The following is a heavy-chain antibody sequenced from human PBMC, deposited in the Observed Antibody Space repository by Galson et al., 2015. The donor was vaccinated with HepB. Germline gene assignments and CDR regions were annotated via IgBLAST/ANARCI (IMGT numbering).Heavy chain of an antibody. CDR1: GFTFSTYA. V-gene: IGHV3-23*01. J-gene: IGHJ4*02. Sequence: SLRLSCAASGFTFSTYAMSWVRQAPGKGLEWVSAISGSGGSTYYADSVKGRFTISRDNSKNTLFLQMNSLRAEDTAVYYCAKDMRSIVATNSRYDYWGQGTLVPVSS. CDR3: AKDMRSIVATNSRYDY. CDR2: ISGSGGST. D-gene: IGHD5-12*01.